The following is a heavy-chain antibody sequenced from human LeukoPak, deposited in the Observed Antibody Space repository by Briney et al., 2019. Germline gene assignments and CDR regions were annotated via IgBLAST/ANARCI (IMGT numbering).Heavy chain of an antibody. D-gene: IGHD3-16*01. CDR2: IYHSGST. V-gene: IGHV4-38-2*01. CDR3: ARLTRKIDY. J-gene: IGHJ4*02. Sequence: SETLSLTCAVSGYSISSGYYWGWIRQPPGKGLEWIGSIYHSGSTYYNPSLKSRVTISVDTSKNQFSLKLSSVTAADTAVYHCARLTRKIDYWGQGTLVTVSS. CDR1: GYSISSGYY.